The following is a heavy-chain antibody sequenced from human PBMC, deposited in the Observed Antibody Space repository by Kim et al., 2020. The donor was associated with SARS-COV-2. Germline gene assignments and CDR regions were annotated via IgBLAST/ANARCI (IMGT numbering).Heavy chain of an antibody. D-gene: IGHD6-19*01. V-gene: IGHV1-46*01. CDR3: ARVISGSSGWFHFDY. J-gene: IGHJ4*02. Sequence: QKFQGRVTMTRNTSTSTVYMALGSLRSEDTAVYYCARVISGSSGWFHFDYWGQGTLVTVSS.